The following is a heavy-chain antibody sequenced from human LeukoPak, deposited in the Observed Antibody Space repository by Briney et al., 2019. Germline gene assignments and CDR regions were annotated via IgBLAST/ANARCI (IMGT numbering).Heavy chain of an antibody. CDR2: IYHSGST. D-gene: IGHD3-22*01. CDR3: ARGVPHYYDSSGYYYGAWFDP. J-gene: IGHJ5*02. V-gene: IGHV4-38-2*02. Sequence: PSETLSLTCTVSGYSISSGYYWGWIRQPPGKGLEWIGSIYHSGSTYYNPSLKSRVTISVDTSKNQFSLKLSSVTAADTAVYYCARGVPHYYDSSGYYYGAWFDPWGQGTLVTVSS. CDR1: GYSISSGYY.